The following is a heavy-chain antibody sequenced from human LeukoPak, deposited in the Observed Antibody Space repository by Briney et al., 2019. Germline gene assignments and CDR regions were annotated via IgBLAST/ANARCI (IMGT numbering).Heavy chain of an antibody. J-gene: IGHJ4*02. V-gene: IGHV3-23*01. CDR1: GFTLSSYA. CDR3: AKDLDIVVVPAAIGLLRN. CDR2: ISGSGGST. Sequence: GGSLRLSCAASGFTLSSYAISWVRQAPGKGRDWVSAISGSGGSTYYADSVKGRFTISRDNSKNTLYLQMNSLRAEDAAVYYGAKDLDIVVVPAAIGLLRNWGQGTLVTVSS. D-gene: IGHD2-2*02.